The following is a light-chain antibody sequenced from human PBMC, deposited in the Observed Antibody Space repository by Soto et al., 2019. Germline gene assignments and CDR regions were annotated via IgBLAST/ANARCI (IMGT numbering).Light chain of an antibody. CDR3: GTWDSSLSAWV. V-gene: IGLV1-51*01. J-gene: IGLJ3*02. CDR2: DNN. CDR1: SSNIGDNY. Sequence: QSVLTQPPSVSAAPGQKVTISCSGSSSNIGDNYVSWYQQVPGTAPKLLIYDNNKRPSGIPDRFSGSNSGTSATLGITGLQTGDEADYYCGTWDSSLSAWVFGGGTKVTVL.